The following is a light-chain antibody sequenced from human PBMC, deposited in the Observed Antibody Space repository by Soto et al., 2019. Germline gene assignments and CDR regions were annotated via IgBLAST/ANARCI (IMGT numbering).Light chain of an antibody. J-gene: IGKJ2*01. CDR1: QSVSSN. CDR3: QQYHNWPPYT. V-gene: IGKV3-15*01. CDR2: GAS. Sequence: EIVMTQSPATLSVSPGERATLSCRASQSVSSNLAWYQQKPGQAPRLLIYGASTRATDIPARFSGSGSETEFTLTISSLQSEDFAVYYCQQYHNWPPYTFGQGTKLEIK.